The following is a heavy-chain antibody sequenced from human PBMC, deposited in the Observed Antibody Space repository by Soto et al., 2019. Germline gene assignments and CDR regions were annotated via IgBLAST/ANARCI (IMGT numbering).Heavy chain of an antibody. CDR3: AARHPRDYYDSRGYIT. Sequence: SVKVSCKASGFTFTSSAVQWVRQARGQRLEWIGGIVVGSGNTNYAQKFQERVTITRDMSTSTAYMELSSLRSEDTAVYYCAARHPRDYYDSRGYITWGQGTLVTVSS. CDR2: IVVGSGNT. J-gene: IGHJ4*02. D-gene: IGHD3-22*01. V-gene: IGHV1-58*01. CDR1: GFTFTSSA.